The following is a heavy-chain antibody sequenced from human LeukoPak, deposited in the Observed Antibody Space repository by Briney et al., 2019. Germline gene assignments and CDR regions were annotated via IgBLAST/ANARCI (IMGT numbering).Heavy chain of an antibody. CDR3: AKGKVATGENWFDP. Sequence: GGSLRLSCAASGFTFSSYAMHWVRQAPGKGLEWVAVISYDGSNKYYADSVKGRFTISRDNSKNTLYLQMNSLRAEDTAVYYCAKGKVATGENWFDPWGQGTLVTVSS. D-gene: IGHD5-12*01. V-gene: IGHV3-30*04. J-gene: IGHJ5*02. CDR2: ISYDGSNK. CDR1: GFTFSSYA.